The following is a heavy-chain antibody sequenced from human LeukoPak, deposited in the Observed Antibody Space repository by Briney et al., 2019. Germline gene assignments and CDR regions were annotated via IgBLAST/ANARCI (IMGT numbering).Heavy chain of an antibody. CDR3: AKTVVVITFRFDD. Sequence: PGGSLRLSCAASGFAFSTYAMNWVRQAPGKGLEWVSAISGSGTSTYHADSVKGRFTISRDNSKNMLYLQMNSLRADDTAIYYCAKTVVVITFRFDDWGQGALVTVSS. D-gene: IGHD2-21*01. CDR1: GFAFSTYA. J-gene: IGHJ4*02. CDR2: ISGSGTST. V-gene: IGHV3-23*01.